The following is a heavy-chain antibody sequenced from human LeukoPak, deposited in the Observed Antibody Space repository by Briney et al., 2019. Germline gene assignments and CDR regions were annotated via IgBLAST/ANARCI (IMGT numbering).Heavy chain of an antibody. V-gene: IGHV3-74*01. Sequence: GGSLRLSCAASGFTFSSYWMHWVRQAPGKGLLWVSRISSDGSSTTYADSVKGRFTISRDNAKNTLYLQMNSLRAEDTAVYYCVGIRYCGSTNCYNWGQGTLVTVSS. CDR3: VGIRYCGSTNCYN. D-gene: IGHD2-2*02. CDR2: ISSDGSST. CDR1: GFTFSSYW. J-gene: IGHJ4*02.